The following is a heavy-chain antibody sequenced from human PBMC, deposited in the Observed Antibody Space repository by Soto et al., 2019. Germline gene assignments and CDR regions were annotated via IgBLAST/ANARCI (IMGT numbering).Heavy chain of an antibody. J-gene: IGHJ5*02. V-gene: IGHV4-31*03. D-gene: IGHD5-18*01. CDR1: GGSISSGGYY. Sequence: QVQLQESGPGLVKPSQTLSLTCTVSGGSISSGGYYWSWIRQHPGKGLEWIGYIYYSGSTYYNPSLMSRVTISVDTSKNQFSLKLSSVTAADTAVYYCARSGYSYGPNPLLSWGQGTLVTVSS. CDR2: IYYSGST. CDR3: ARSGYSYGPNPLLS.